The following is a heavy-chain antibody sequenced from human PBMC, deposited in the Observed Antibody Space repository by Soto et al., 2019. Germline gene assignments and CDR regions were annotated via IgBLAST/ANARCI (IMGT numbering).Heavy chain of an antibody. D-gene: IGHD1-20*01. J-gene: IGHJ4*02. V-gene: IGHV4-39*01. Sequence: ASETLSLTCTVSSGSICVTNVFWGWVRQPPGKGLEWIGNVAYSGTAYFSPSLATRVTFHVDTSKNQFSPTLYSVTAEDTAVYYCARITGRHLDYWGQGILVTV. CDR2: VAYSGTA. CDR3: ARITGRHLDY. CDR1: SGSICVTNVF.